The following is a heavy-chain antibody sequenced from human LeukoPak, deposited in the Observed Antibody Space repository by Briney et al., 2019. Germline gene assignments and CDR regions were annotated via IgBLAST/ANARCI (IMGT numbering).Heavy chain of an antibody. CDR1: GFTFSDYY. V-gene: IGHV3-11*04. CDR2: ISSSGSTI. CDR3: ARDKSYRYSSSWYY. Sequence: GESLRLSCAASGFTFSDYYMSWIRQAPGKGLEWVSYISSSGSTIYYADSVKGRFTISRDNAKNSLYLQMDSLRAEDTAVYYCARDKSYRYSSSWYYWGQGTLVTVSS. J-gene: IGHJ4*02. D-gene: IGHD6-13*01.